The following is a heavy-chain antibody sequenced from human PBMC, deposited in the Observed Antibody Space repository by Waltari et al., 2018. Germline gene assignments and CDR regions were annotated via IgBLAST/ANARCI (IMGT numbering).Heavy chain of an antibody. Sequence: QVQLQESGPGLVKPSQTLSPSSGDYYWSWIRQPPGKGLEWIGYIYYSGSTYYNPSLKSRVTISVDTSKNQFSLKLSSVTAADTAVYYCARLEGWVGAFDIWGQGTMVTVSS. CDR2: IYYSGST. D-gene: IGHD3-10*01. CDR3: ARLEGWVGAFDI. V-gene: IGHV4-30-4*08. CDR1: SGDYY. J-gene: IGHJ3*02.